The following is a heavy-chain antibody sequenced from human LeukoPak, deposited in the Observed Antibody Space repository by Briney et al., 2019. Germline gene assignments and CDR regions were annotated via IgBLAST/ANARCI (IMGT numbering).Heavy chain of an antibody. D-gene: IGHD2-2*01. CDR1: GYXFTGYY. Sequence: ASVKVSCKASGYXFTGYYMHWVRQAPGQGPEWLGWINPNSGGTNYAQKFQGRVTMTRDTSISTAYMELSRLRSDDTAVYYCARGLAVPAVPRGYYYYYGMDVWGQGTTVTVSS. J-gene: IGHJ6*02. CDR3: ARGLAVPAVPRGYYYYYGMDV. CDR2: INPNSGGT. V-gene: IGHV1-2*02.